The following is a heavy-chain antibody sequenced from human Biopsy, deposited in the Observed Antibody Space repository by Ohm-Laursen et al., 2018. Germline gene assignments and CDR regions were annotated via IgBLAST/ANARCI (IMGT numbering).Heavy chain of an antibody. V-gene: IGHV1-69*06. CDR1: GGTFSNYG. CDR2: NIPTLGTG. CDR3: ATKLTGYFHH. D-gene: IGHD3-9*01. J-gene: IGHJ1*01. Sequence: SVKVSCKVPGGTFSNYGVNWVRQAPGQGLEGLGGNIPTLGTGNSAQKFQDRVTVAAGTSTSTATMELRSLRSDDTAVYYCATKLTGYFHHWGQGTLVIVSS.